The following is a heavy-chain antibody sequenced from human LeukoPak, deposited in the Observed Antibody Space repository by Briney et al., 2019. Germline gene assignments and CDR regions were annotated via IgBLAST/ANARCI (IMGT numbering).Heavy chain of an antibody. D-gene: IGHD3-10*01. V-gene: IGHV3-23*01. CDR1: GFTFANYA. J-gene: IGHJ4*02. Sequence: AGGSLRLSCGASGFTFANYAMSWVRQAPGKGLEWVSTISGSGGSSYYADSVKGRFTISRDNSKNTLYLQMNSLRAEDTAVYYSANAPGYYYGSGSDYFDYWGQGTLVTVSS. CDR2: ISGSGGSS. CDR3: ANAPGYYYGSGSDYFDY.